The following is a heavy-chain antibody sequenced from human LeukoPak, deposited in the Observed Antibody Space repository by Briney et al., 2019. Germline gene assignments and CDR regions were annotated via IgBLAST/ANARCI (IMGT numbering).Heavy chain of an antibody. CDR2: ISAYNGNT. D-gene: IGHD5-12*01. J-gene: IGHJ4*02. Sequence: ASVKVSCKTSGYTFSDYYIHWIRQAPGQGLEWMGWISAYNGNTNYAQKLQGRVTMTTDTSTSTAYMELRSLRSDDTAVYYCARDRALRYSAENGGDYWGQGTLVTVSS. V-gene: IGHV1-18*04. CDR3: ARDRALRYSAENGGDY. CDR1: GYTFSDYY.